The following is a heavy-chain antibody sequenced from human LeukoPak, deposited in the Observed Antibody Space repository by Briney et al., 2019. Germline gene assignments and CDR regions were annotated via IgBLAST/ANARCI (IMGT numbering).Heavy chain of an antibody. Sequence: GGSLRLSCAASGFTFSDYYMSWIRQAPGEGLEWVSYISSSGSTIYYADSVKGRFTISRDNAKNSLYLQMNSLRAEDTAVYYCARSSPDTAMAMDYWGQGTLVTVSS. J-gene: IGHJ4*02. CDR3: ARSSPDTAMAMDY. CDR2: ISSSGSTI. D-gene: IGHD5-18*01. CDR1: GFTFSDYY. V-gene: IGHV3-11*01.